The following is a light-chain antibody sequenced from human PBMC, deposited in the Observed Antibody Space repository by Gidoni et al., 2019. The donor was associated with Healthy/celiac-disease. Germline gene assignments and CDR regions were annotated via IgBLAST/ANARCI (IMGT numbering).Light chain of an antibody. CDR3: QQSYSTPRT. CDR2: AAS. CDR1: QSISSY. V-gene: IGKV1-39*01. J-gene: IGKJ1*01. Sequence: IQLTPSPSSLSASVGDRVTITCRASQSISSYLNWYQQKPGKAPKLLIYAASSLQSGVPSRFSGSGSGTDFTLTISRLQPEDFANYYCQQSYSTPRTFGQGTKVEIK.